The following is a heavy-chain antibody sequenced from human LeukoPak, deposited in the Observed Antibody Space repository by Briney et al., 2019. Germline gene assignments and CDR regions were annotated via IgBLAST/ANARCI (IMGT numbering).Heavy chain of an antibody. Sequence: PGGSLRLSCAASGFTFSSYSMIWVRQAPGKGLEWVSYISGSSSTIYYADSVKGRFTISRDNAKNSLYLQMNSLRAEDTAVYYYARDFRTLGSGGSSPYFDYWGQGTLVTVSS. V-gene: IGHV3-48*04. CDR2: ISGSSSTI. CDR3: ARDFRTLGSGGSSPYFDY. J-gene: IGHJ4*02. CDR1: GFTFSSYS. D-gene: IGHD2-15*01.